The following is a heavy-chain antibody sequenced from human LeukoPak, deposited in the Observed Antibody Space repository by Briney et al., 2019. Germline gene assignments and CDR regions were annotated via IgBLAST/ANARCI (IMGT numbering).Heavy chain of an antibody. CDR2: INPNSGGT. J-gene: IGHJ5*02. Sequence: GASVKVSCKASGYTFTGYYMHWVRQAPGQGLEWMGRINPNSGGTNYAQKFQGRVTMTRDTSISTAYMELSRLRSDDTAVYYCARDDYDSGDNWFDPWGQGTLVTVSS. D-gene: IGHD3-16*01. V-gene: IGHV1-2*06. CDR3: ARDDYDSGDNWFDP. CDR1: GYTFTGYY.